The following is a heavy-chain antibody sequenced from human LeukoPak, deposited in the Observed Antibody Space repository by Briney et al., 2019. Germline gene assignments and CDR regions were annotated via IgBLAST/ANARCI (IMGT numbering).Heavy chain of an antibody. D-gene: IGHD5-18*01. J-gene: IGHJ4*02. V-gene: IGHV3-20*01. Sequence: PGGSLRLSCAASGFTFDDYVMSWVRQAPGKGLEWVSGINWNGGSTGYADSVKGRFTISRDNAKNSLYLQMNSLRAEDTALYHCARARGYSYHYYFDYWGQGTLVTVSS. CDR2: INWNGGST. CDR1: GFTFDDYV. CDR3: ARARGYSYHYYFDY.